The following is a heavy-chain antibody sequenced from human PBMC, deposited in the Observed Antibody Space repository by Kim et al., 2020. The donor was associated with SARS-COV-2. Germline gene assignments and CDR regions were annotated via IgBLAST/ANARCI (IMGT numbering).Heavy chain of an antibody. J-gene: IGHJ6*02. CDR2: ISSSSSYI. Sequence: GGSLRLSCAASGFTFSSYSMNWVRQAPGKGLEWVSSISSSSSYIYYADSVKGRFTISRDNAKNSLYLQMNSLRAEDTAVYYCARSRERLLSSYYYYYYGMDVWGQGTTVTVSS. CDR3: ARSRERLLSSYYYYYYGMDV. D-gene: IGHD2-15*01. V-gene: IGHV3-21*01. CDR1: GFTFSSYS.